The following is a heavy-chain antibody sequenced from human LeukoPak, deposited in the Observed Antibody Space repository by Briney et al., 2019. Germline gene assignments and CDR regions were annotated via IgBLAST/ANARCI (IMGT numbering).Heavy chain of an antibody. CDR2: INPSGGST. CDR1: GYTFTSYY. Sequence: ASVKVSCKASGYTFTSYYMHWVQQAPGQGLEWMGIINPSGGSTSYAQKFQGRVSVTRDMSTSTVYMELGSLRSEDTAVYYCAREPSWELVRHGWFDPWGQGTLVTVSS. CDR3: AREPSWELVRHGWFDP. D-gene: IGHD1-26*01. V-gene: IGHV1-46*01. J-gene: IGHJ5*02.